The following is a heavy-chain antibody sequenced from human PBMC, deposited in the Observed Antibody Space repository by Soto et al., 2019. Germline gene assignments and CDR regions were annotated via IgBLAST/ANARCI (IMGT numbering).Heavy chain of an antibody. D-gene: IGHD6-13*01. CDR3: VRAAARGDS. CDR1: GFYFSGYW. J-gene: IGHJ4*02. V-gene: IGHV3-74*01. CDR2: INTDGSDT. Sequence: EVQLVESGGGLVQPGGSLRLSCAASGFYFSGYWMHLVRQVPGKGLVLVSRINTDGSDTLYADSVKGRFTISRDNTKNKMYLQMSSVRAEDTAIYYCVRAAARGDSWGQGTLVTVSS.